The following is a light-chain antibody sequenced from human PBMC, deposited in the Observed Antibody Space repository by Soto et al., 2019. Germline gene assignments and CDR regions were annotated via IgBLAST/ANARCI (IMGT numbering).Light chain of an antibody. CDR1: QSVRSDY. Sequence: EIVLTQSPGTLSVSPGERAALSCRASQSVRSDYLAWYQQKPGQAPRLLIYGASSRATGIPDRFRGSGSGADFTLTINTLHPEDFAVYYFHQYGRSPFTFGPGTKVHF. CDR2: GAS. J-gene: IGKJ3*01. V-gene: IGKV3-20*01. CDR3: HQYGRSPFT.